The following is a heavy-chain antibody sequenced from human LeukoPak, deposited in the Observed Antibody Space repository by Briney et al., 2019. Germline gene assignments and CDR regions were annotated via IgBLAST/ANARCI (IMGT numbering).Heavy chain of an antibody. Sequence: PGGSLRLSCAASGFTFSSYWMAWVRQAPGKGLEWVANIRQGGGEIYYVDSVKGRFILSRDNAKNALYLEMNSLRDEDTAVYYCARDKIVGATNFDSWGKGTLVTVSS. CDR3: ARDKIVGATNFDS. V-gene: IGHV3-7*01. CDR1: GFTFSSYW. J-gene: IGHJ4*02. D-gene: IGHD1-26*01. CDR2: IRQGGGEI.